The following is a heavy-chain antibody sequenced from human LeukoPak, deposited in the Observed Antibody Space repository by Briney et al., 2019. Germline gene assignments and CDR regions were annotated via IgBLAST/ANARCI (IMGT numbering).Heavy chain of an antibody. CDR1: GYSISSGYY. D-gene: IGHD3-22*01. Sequence: PSETLSLTCTVSGYSISSGYYWGWIRQPPGKGLEWIGSIYHSGSTYYNPSLMSRVTISVDTSKNQFSLKLSSVTAADTAVYFCARGPYSYDSSGAFDIWGQGTMVTVSS. J-gene: IGHJ3*02. V-gene: IGHV4-38-2*02. CDR2: IYHSGST. CDR3: ARGPYSYDSSGAFDI.